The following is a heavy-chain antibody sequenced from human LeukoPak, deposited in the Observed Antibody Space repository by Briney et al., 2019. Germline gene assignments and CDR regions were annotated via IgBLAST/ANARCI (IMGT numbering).Heavy chain of an antibody. CDR3: ARGPGLRYFDWLSK. Sequence: SETLSLTCAVSGGSFSGYYWSWIRQPPGKGLEWIGGINHSGSTNYNPSLKSRVTISVDTSKNQFSLKLSSVTAADTAVYYCARGPGLRYFDWLSKWGQGTLVTVSS. CDR1: GGSFSGYY. D-gene: IGHD3-9*01. J-gene: IGHJ4*02. CDR2: INHSGST. V-gene: IGHV4-34*01.